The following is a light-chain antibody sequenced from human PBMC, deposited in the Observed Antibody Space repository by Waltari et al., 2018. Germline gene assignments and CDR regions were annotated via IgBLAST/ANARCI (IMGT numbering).Light chain of an antibody. V-gene: IGLV2-11*01. CDR2: EVS. CDR1: SSDIGCYNY. Sequence: QAALTQPRSVSGSPGQSVTISCTATSSDIGCYNYVSWYQQHPGTAPKLMIYEVSKRPSGVSDRFSGSKSGNTASLTISGLQAEDEADYYCSSYAGSNTYIFGAGTRLTVL. CDR3: SSYAGSNTYI. J-gene: IGLJ1*01.